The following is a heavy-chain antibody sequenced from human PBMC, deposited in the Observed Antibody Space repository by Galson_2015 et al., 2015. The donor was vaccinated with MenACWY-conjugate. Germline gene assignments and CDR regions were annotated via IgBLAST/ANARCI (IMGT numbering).Heavy chain of an antibody. CDR1: GFTFSSFW. J-gene: IGHJ4*02. Sequence: SLRLSCAASGFTFSSFWMHWVRQAPGKGLVWVSRMNSDGSSTSYADSVKGRFTISRDNAKNTLYLQMNSLRAEDTAVYYCARGLSVAAAFSPFAYWGQGSLVTVSS. D-gene: IGHD6-13*01. CDR2: MNSDGSST. CDR3: ARGLSVAAAFSPFAY. V-gene: IGHV3-74*01.